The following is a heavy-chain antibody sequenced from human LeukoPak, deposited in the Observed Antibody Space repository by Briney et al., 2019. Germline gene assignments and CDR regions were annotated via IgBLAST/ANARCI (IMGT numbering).Heavy chain of an antibody. J-gene: IGHJ4*02. D-gene: IGHD1-26*01. V-gene: IGHV1-2*02. Sequence: ASVKVSCKASGYTFTGYYMHWVRQAPGQGLEWMGWINPNSGGTNYAQKFQGRVTMTRDTSISTAYMELSRLRSDDTAVYYCARVEAYSGSHRPYDYRGQGTLVTVSS. CDR2: INPNSGGT. CDR1: GYTFTGYY. CDR3: ARVEAYSGSHRPYDY.